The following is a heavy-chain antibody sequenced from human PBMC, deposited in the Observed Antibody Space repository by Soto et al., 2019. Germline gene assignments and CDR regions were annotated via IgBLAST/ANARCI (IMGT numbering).Heavy chain of an antibody. J-gene: IGHJ4*02. CDR2: TRNKVNSFSA. CDR1: GFIFSDYY. CDR3: ARDTGGSYDY. Sequence: EVQLMESGGGLVQPGGSLRLSCAASGFIFSDYYMDWVRQVPGKGLEWVGGTRNKVNSFSAEYAASVKGRFSIYRDASKDSMYLQMNSLKSDDTAVYYCARDTGGSYDYWGQGALVTVS. D-gene: IGHD3-16*01. V-gene: IGHV3-72*01.